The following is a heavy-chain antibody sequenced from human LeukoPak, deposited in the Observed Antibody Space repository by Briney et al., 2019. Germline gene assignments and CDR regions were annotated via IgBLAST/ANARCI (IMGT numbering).Heavy chain of an antibody. CDR2: TYYRSKWYN. J-gene: IGHJ2*01. Sequence: SQTLSLTCAISGDSVSSNSAAWNWIRQSPSRGLEWLGRTYYRSKWYNDYAVSVKSRITINPDTSKNQFSLQLNSVTPEDTAVYYCARGVVVVVVAATGSWYFDLWGRGTLVTVSS. D-gene: IGHD2-15*01. V-gene: IGHV6-1*01. CDR1: GDSVSSNSAA. CDR3: ARGVVVVVVAATGSWYFDL.